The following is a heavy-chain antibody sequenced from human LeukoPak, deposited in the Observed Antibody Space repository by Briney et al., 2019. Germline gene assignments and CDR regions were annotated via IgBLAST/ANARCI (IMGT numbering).Heavy chain of an antibody. J-gene: IGHJ4*02. Sequence: GGSLRLSCAASGFTFSTYAMSWVRQAPGKGLEWVSLVSGSGASTYYADSVKGRFTISRDNAKSTLYVQMNSLRAEDTAVYYCAKDHYSNYGYFDYWGQGTLVTVSS. CDR2: VSGSGAST. V-gene: IGHV3-23*01. CDR3: AKDHYSNYGYFDY. D-gene: IGHD4-11*01. CDR1: GFTFSTYA.